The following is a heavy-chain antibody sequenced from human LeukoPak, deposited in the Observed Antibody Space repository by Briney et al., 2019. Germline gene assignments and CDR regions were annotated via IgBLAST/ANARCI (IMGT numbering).Heavy chain of an antibody. J-gene: IGHJ5*02. CDR3: ARGTYYYDSSGYRIFDP. CDR2: IYSGGST. V-gene: IGHV3-53*01. Sequence: PGGSLRLSCAASGFTVSSNYMSWVRQAPGKGLEWVSVIYSGGSTYYADSVKGRFTISRDNSKNTLYLQMNSLRAEDTAVYYCARGTYYYDSSGYRIFDPWGQGTLVTVSS. CDR1: GFTVSSNY. D-gene: IGHD3-22*01.